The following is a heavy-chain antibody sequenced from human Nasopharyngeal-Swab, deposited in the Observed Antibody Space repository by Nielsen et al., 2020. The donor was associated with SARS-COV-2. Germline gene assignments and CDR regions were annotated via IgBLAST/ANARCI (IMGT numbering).Heavy chain of an antibody. J-gene: IGHJ4*02. Sequence: ASVKVSCKASGYTFTSYYMHWVRQAPGQGLEWMGIINPSGGSTSYAQKFQGRVTMTGDTSTSTVYMELSSLRSEDTAVYYCARAYNWNDGGDYWGQGTLVTVSS. CDR1: GYTFTSYY. D-gene: IGHD1-20*01. V-gene: IGHV1-46*01. CDR2: INPSGGST. CDR3: ARAYNWNDGGDY.